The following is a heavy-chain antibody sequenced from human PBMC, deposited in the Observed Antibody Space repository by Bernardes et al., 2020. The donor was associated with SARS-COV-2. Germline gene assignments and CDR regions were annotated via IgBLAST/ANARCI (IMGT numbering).Heavy chain of an antibody. CDR1: GFTFSSYS. CDR2: ISSSSSTI. D-gene: IGHD2-21*01. Sequence: GGSLRLSCAASGFTFSSYSMNWVRQAPGTGLEWVSYISSSSSTIYYADSVKGRFTISRDNAKNSLYLQMNSLRAEDTAVYYCARPAYLLGMDVWGQGTTVTVSS. J-gene: IGHJ6*02. V-gene: IGHV3-48*01. CDR3: ARPAYLLGMDV.